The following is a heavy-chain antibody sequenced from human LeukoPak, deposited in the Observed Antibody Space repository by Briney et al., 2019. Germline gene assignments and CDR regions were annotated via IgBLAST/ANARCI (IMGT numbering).Heavy chain of an antibody. J-gene: IGHJ4*02. D-gene: IGHD6-19*01. CDR2: ISENGGST. V-gene: IGHV3-23*01. CDR1: GFSFNINT. Sequence: GGSLRLSCAASGFSFNINTMSWVRQAPGKGLEWVSVISENGGSTYYADSVKGRFTISRDNSKNTLYLQMNSLRAEDTAVYYCAKDPGGVVAGTYYWGQGTLVTVSS. CDR3: AKDPGGVVAGTYY.